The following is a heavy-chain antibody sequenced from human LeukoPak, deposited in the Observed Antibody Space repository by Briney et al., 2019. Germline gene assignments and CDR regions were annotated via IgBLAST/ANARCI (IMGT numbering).Heavy chain of an antibody. CDR1: GFIFSIYA. Sequence: GGSLRLSCAASGFIFSIYAMSWVRQAPGKGLEWVSAISGSGGSTYYADSVKGRFTISRDNSKNTLYLQMNSLRAEDTAVYYCAKYSIHGPVWELPYYFDYWGLGNLVTVSS. CDR2: ISGSGGST. J-gene: IGHJ4*02. V-gene: IGHV3-23*01. D-gene: IGHD1-26*01. CDR3: AKYSIHGPVWELPYYFDY.